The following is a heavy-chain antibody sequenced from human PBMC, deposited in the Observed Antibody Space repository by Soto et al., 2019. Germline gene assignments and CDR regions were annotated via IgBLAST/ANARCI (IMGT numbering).Heavy chain of an antibody. CDR1: GYTLTELS. CDR3: ATPSTAYCTNGVCYSNWFDP. CDR2: FDPEDGET. D-gene: IGHD2-8*01. J-gene: IGHJ5*02. V-gene: IGHV1-24*01. Sequence: ASVKVSCKVSGYTLTELSMHWVRQAPGKGLEWMGGFDPEDGETIYAQKFQGRVTMTEDTSTDTAYMELSSLRSEDTAVYYCATPSTAYCTNGVCYSNWFDPWGQGTPVTVSS.